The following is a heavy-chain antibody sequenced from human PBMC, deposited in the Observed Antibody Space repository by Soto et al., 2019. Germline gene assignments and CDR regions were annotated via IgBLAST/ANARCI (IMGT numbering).Heavy chain of an antibody. V-gene: IGHV4-31*03. CDR2: LYYSGST. D-gene: IGHD4-17*01. Sequence: QVQLQESGPGLVKPSQTLSLTCTVSGGSISSGGYYWSWIRQHPGKGLEWIGYLYYSGSTYYNPSLKGRVTISVDTSKNQFSLKLSSVTAADTAVYYCARHGDSSYYFDYWGQGTLVTVSS. CDR3: ARHGDSSYYFDY. J-gene: IGHJ4*02. CDR1: GGSISSGGYY.